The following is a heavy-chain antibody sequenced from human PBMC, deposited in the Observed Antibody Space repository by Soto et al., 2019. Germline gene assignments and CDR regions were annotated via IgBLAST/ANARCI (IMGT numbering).Heavy chain of an antibody. J-gene: IGHJ4*02. V-gene: IGHV1-46*01. CDR3: ARVSGSYWPFDY. Sequence: ASVKVSCKASGYTFTNYYIHWVRQAPGQGPEWMGIINPGDGRTTYTQKFQGRITMIRDTSTSTVYMELSSLRSEDTAVYYCARVSGSYWPFDYWGQGTQVTVSS. CDR2: INPGDGRT. CDR1: GYTFTNYY. D-gene: IGHD1-26*01.